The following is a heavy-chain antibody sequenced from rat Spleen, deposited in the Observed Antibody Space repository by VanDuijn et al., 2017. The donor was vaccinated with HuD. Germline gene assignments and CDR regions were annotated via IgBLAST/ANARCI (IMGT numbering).Heavy chain of an antibody. D-gene: IGHD1-4*01. CDR1: GFTFRNYD. CDR3: ARRHHGYTDYFDY. J-gene: IGHJ2*01. V-gene: IGHV5-29*01. Sequence: EVQLVESDGGLVQPGRSLKLSCAASGFTFRNYDMAWVRQAPTKGLEWVATISYNDSSGHSSTYYRDSVKGRFTISRDNAKSTLSLQVDSLRSEDTATYYCARRHHGYTDYFDYWGQGVMVTVSS. CDR2: ISYNDSSGHSST.